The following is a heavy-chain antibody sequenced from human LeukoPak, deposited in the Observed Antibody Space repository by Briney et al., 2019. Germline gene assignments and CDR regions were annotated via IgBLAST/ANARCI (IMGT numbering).Heavy chain of an antibody. V-gene: IGHV3-7*03. D-gene: IGHD2-2*01. Sequence: GGSLRLSCAASGLSFSRYWLTWVRQAPGKGLEWVANIKEDGSEKNYVDSVKGRFIISRDNAKNSLYLQMSSLRDEDTAVYHCVSRGCSGTSCYVGSLYYFDYWGQGTLVTVSS. CDR1: GLSFSRYW. CDR3: VSRGCSGTSCYVGSLYYFDY. J-gene: IGHJ4*02. CDR2: IKEDGSEK.